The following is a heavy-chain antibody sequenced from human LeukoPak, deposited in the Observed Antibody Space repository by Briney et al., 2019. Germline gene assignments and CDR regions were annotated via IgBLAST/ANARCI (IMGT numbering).Heavy chain of an antibody. CDR2: ISYDGSNK. CDR3: ARVVRGVFPYYFDY. Sequence: PGGSLRLSCAASGFTFSSYAMHWVRQAPGKGLEWVAVISYDGSNKYYADSVKGRFTISRDNSKNTLYLQMNSLRAEDTAVYYCARVVRGVFPYYFDYWGQGTLVTVSS. V-gene: IGHV3-30-3*01. J-gene: IGHJ4*02. D-gene: IGHD3-10*01. CDR1: GFTFSSYA.